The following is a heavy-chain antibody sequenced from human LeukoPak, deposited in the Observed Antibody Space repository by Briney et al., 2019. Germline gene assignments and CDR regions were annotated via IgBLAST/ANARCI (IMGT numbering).Heavy chain of an antibody. D-gene: IGHD3-9*01. CDR3: TTPGTYYDILTGYPLTRF. Sequence: GGSLRLSCAASGFTFSNVWMSWVRQAPGKGLEWVGRIKSKADGGTTDYAAPMKGRFTISRDDSKNTLYLQMNSLKTEDTAVYFCTTPGTYYDILTGYPLTRFWGQGTLVTVSS. CDR2: IKSKADGGTT. CDR1: GFTFSNVW. J-gene: IGHJ4*02. V-gene: IGHV3-15*01.